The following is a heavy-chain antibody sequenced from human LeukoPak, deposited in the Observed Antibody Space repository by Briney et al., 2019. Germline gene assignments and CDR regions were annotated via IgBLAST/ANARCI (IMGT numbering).Heavy chain of an antibody. V-gene: IGHV3-9*01. CDR2: INWKSDKI. Sequence: GGSLRLSCVGSGYSFDEYAMHWVRQAPGKGLEWISGINWKSDKIGYADSVKGRFTISRDNSRNSLYLQMNSLRVEDTALYYCAKDRYCTSSSCPIDYWGQGTMVTVSS. CDR3: AKDRYCTSSSCPIDY. J-gene: IGHJ4*02. CDR1: GYSFDEYA. D-gene: IGHD2-2*01.